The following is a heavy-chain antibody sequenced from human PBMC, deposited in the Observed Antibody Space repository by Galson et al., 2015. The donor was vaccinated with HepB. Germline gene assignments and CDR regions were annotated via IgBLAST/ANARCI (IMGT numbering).Heavy chain of an antibody. Sequence: SLRLSCAASGFTFDDYAMHWVRHAPGKGLEWVSGISWNSGSIGYADSVKGRFTISRDNAKNSLYLQMNSLRAEDTALYYCAKGHDFWSGYVGGAFDIWGQGTMVTVSS. CDR3: AKGHDFWSGYVGGAFDI. V-gene: IGHV3-9*01. CDR2: ISWNSGSI. CDR1: GFTFDDYA. D-gene: IGHD3-3*01. J-gene: IGHJ3*02.